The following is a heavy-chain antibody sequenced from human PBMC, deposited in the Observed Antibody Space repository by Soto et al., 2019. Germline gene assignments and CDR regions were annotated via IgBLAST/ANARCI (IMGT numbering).Heavy chain of an antibody. CDR2: INAGNGNT. D-gene: IGHD2-2*01. CDR1: GYTFTNYA. CDR3: ARGHLAVVPVASWFYYMDV. Sequence: QVQLVQSGAEVEKPGASVKVSCKASGYTFTNYAVHWVRQAPGQRLEWMGWINAGNGNTRFSQNLQGRVTITRDTSARTGYMELSSVRSEDTAVYYCARGHLAVVPVASWFYYMDVWGKGATVTVSS. V-gene: IGHV1-3*01. J-gene: IGHJ6*03.